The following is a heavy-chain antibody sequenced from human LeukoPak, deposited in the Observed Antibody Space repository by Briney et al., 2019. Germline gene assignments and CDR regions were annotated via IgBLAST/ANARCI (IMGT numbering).Heavy chain of an antibody. CDR2: INHSGST. D-gene: IGHD5-12*01. V-gene: IGHV4-34*01. CDR1: GHSISSGYY. Sequence: SETLSLTCTVSGHSISSGYYWSWIRQPPGKGLEWIGEINHSGSTNYNPSLKSRVTISVDTSKNQFSLKLSSVTAADTAVYYCASVTTRTLDYWGQGTLVTVSS. J-gene: IGHJ4*02. CDR3: ASVTTRTLDY.